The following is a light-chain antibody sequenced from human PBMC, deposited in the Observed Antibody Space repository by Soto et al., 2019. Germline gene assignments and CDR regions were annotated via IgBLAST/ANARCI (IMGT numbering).Light chain of an antibody. CDR2: AAS. Sequence: AMRMTQSPSSFSAAPGDRVTITFRASQGISSYLAWYQQKPGKAPKLLIYAASTLQSGVPSRFSGSGSGTDFTLTISCLQSEDFAAYYCQQYNIYSWTFGQGTKVDIK. CDR1: QGISSY. V-gene: IGKV1-8*01. J-gene: IGKJ1*01. CDR3: QQYNIYSWT.